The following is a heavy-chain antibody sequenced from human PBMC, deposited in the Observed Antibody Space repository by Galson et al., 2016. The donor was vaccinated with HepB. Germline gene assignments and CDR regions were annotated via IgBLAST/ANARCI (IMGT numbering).Heavy chain of an antibody. Sequence: SLRLSCAASGVTFSSYWMNWVRQAPGKGLEWVAKSKPDGGTTLYVDSVKGRFTISRDNAKTSLYLAMSSLRADDTAVYYCARAQWTQARRAAYFDSWGQGILVTVSS. J-gene: IGHJ4*02. V-gene: IGHV3-7*04. CDR2: SKPDGGTT. CDR3: ARAQWTQARRAAYFDS. D-gene: IGHD3/OR15-3a*01. CDR1: GVTFSSYW.